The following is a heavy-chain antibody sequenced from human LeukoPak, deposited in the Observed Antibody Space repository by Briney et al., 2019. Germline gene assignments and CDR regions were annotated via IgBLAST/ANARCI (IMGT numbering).Heavy chain of an antibody. Sequence: GASVKVFCKASGYTFTGYYMHWVRQAPGQGLEWMGWINPNSGGTNYAQKFQGRVTMTRDTSISTAYMELSRLRSDDTAVYYCASGRNYYDSSGSFDYWGQGTLVTVSS. CDR2: INPNSGGT. V-gene: IGHV1-2*02. D-gene: IGHD3-22*01. CDR1: GYTFTGYY. CDR3: ASGRNYYDSSGSFDY. J-gene: IGHJ4*02.